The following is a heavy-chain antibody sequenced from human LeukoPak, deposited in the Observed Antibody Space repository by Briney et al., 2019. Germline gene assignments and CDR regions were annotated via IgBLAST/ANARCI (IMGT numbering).Heavy chain of an antibody. D-gene: IGHD4-17*01. J-gene: IGHJ4*02. Sequence: PGGSLRLSCAASGFTFSSYEMNWVRQAPGKGLEWVSYISGSRGAIYYADSVKGRFTISKDNAKNPLYPQMNSLRAEDTAVYYCAGGSYGRAIFDYWGQGTLVTVSS. CDR2: ISGSRGAI. CDR1: GFTFSSYE. CDR3: AGGSYGRAIFDY. V-gene: IGHV3-48*03.